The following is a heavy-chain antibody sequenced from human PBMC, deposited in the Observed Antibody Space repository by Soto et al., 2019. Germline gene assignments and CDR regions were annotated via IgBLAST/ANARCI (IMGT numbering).Heavy chain of an antibody. CDR3: ARDFATYNWFDL. Sequence: SETLSLTCSVSGGSITSSYWNWIRQPAGKGLEWIGRIYYSGNTVYNPSLKSRVTMSVDTSKNQFTLKLSSVTAADTALYYCARDFATYNWFDLWGQGTLVTVS. CDR2: IYYSGNT. V-gene: IGHV4-4*07. J-gene: IGHJ5*02. D-gene: IGHD3-16*01. CDR1: GGSITSSY.